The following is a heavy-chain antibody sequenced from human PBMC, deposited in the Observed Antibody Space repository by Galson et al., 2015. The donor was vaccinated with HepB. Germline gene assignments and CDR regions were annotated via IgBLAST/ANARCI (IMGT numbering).Heavy chain of an antibody. CDR3: ATEPCRGGDCSDDY. Sequence: SVKVSCKVSGYTLTELSMHWVRRAPGKGLEWMGGFDPEDGETIYAQKFQGRVTMTEDTSTDTAYMELSSLRSEDTAVYYCATEPCRGGDCSDDYWGQGTLVTVSS. D-gene: IGHD2-21*02. CDR2: FDPEDGET. V-gene: IGHV1-24*01. CDR1: GYTLTELS. J-gene: IGHJ4*02.